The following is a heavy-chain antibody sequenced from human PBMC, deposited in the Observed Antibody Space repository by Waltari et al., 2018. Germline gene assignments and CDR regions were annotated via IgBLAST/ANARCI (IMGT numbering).Heavy chain of an antibody. Sequence: QVQLQESGPGLVKPSQTLSLPRTVSGGSISSGGYYGSGIRQHPVKGLEWIGYIYYRGSTYYNPSLKSRVTISVDTSKNQFSLKLSSVTAADTAVYYCARSPEWLFYFDYWGQGTLVTVSS. CDR2: IYYRGST. CDR3: ARSPEWLFYFDY. J-gene: IGHJ4*02. V-gene: IGHV4-31*03. CDR1: GGSISSGGYY. D-gene: IGHD3-3*01.